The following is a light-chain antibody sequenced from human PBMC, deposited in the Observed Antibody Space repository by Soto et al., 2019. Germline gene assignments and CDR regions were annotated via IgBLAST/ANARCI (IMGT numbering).Light chain of an antibody. V-gene: IGKV3-15*01. J-gene: IGKJ2*02. Sequence: EIVMTQSPATLSVSPGERATLSCRASQSVSSNLAWYQQKPGQAPRLLIYGASTRATGIPARLSGSRSGTEFTLTISSLQSEDFAFYYCQQYNNWPPWTFGQGTKLEI. CDR3: QQYNNWPPWT. CDR1: QSVSSN. CDR2: GAS.